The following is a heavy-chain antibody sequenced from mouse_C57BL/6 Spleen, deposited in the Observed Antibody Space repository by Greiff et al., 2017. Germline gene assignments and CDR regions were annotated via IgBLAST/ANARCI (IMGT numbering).Heavy chain of an antibody. D-gene: IGHD1-1*01. CDR1: GYSFTGYF. CDR3: ARSHYGSSYEAMDY. Sequence: EVNLVESGPELVKPGDSVKISCKASGYSFTGYFMNWVMQSHGKSLEWIGRINPYNGDTFYNQKFKGKATLTVDKSSSTAHMELRSLTSEDSAVYYCARSHYGSSYEAMDYWGQGTSVTVSS. J-gene: IGHJ4*01. V-gene: IGHV1-20*01. CDR2: INPYNGDT.